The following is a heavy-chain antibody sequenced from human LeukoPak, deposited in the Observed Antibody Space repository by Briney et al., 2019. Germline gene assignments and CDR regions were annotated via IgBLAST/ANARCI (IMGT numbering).Heavy chain of an antibody. CDR2: INHSGST. Sequence: SETLSLTCTVSGGSIRSYYWSWIRQPPGKGLEWIGEINHSGSTNYNPSLKSRVTISVDTSKNQFSLKLSSVTAADTAVYYCARGVAAAGDYWGQGTLVTDSS. CDR3: ARGVAAAGDY. D-gene: IGHD6-13*01. V-gene: IGHV4-34*01. J-gene: IGHJ4*02. CDR1: GGSIRSYY.